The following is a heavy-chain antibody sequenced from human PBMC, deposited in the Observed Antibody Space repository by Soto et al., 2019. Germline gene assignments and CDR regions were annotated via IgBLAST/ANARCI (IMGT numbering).Heavy chain of an antibody. CDR2: ISAYNGNT. CDR3: ARGGTPIHY. D-gene: IGHD3-16*01. Sequence: QVQLVQSGAEVKKPGASVKVPCKPSGYTCTNFGISWVRQAPGQGLEWMGWISAYNGNTNYAPNFQGRVPMTTDTATSTAYMELRSLRSDDTAVYYWARGGTPIHYWGQGTLVT. CDR1: GYTCTNFG. J-gene: IGHJ4*02. V-gene: IGHV1-18*01.